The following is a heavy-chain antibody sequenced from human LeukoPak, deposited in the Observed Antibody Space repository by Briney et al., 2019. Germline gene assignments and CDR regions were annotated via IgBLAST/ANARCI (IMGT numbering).Heavy chain of an antibody. D-gene: IGHD3-22*01. CDR2: INPSGGST. Sequence: ASVKVSCKASGYTFTSYYMHWVRQAPGQGLEWMGIINPSGGSTSYAQKFQGRVTMTRDTSTSTVYMELSSLRSEDTAVYYCARGSAYYYDSSGSNDYWGQGNLVTVSS. J-gene: IGHJ4*02. V-gene: IGHV1-46*01. CDR3: ARGSAYYYDSSGSNDY. CDR1: GYTFTSYY.